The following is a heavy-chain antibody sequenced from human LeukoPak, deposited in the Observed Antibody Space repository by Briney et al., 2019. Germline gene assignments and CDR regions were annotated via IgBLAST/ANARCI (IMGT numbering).Heavy chain of an antibody. Sequence: SETLSLTCSVSGGTITSGRYYWTWIRQYPEKGLEWIGYSYYSGSTHFKPSLKSRATMSLDKSKNQFSLNLTSATAADTAVYYCARATYDLLTGFYLDSWGQGTLVTVSS. CDR2: SYYSGST. CDR3: ARATYDLLTGFYLDS. CDR1: GGTITSGRYY. V-gene: IGHV4-31*03. D-gene: IGHD3-9*01. J-gene: IGHJ4*02.